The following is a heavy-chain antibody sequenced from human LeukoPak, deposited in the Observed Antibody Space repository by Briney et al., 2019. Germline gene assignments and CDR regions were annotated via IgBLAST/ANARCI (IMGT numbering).Heavy chain of an antibody. CDR3: ARGRAYGDYVYFDY. J-gene: IGHJ4*02. CDR1: GFTFSSYA. D-gene: IGHD4-17*01. Sequence: GGSLRLSCAASGFTFSSYAMHWVRQAPGKGLEWVAVISYDGSNKYYADSVKGRFTISRDNSKNTLYLQMNSLRAEGTAVYYSARGRAYGDYVYFDYWGQGTLVTVSS. V-gene: IGHV3-30-3*01. CDR2: ISYDGSNK.